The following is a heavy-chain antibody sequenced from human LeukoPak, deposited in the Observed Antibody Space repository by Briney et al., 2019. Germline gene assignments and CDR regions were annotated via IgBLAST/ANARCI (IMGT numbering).Heavy chain of an antibody. V-gene: IGHV3-64D*09. CDR1: GFTFSTYT. Sequence: PGGSLRLSCSASGFTFSTYTMHWVRQAPGKGLEYVSTISSNGGSTFYTDSVKGRFTISRDNSRNTLYLQMSSLRPEDTAVYYCVKAVASTVRFLEWSHPFGIWGQGTTVTVSS. CDR2: ISSNGGST. J-gene: IGHJ3*02. CDR3: VKAVASTVRFLEWSHPFGI. D-gene: IGHD3-3*01.